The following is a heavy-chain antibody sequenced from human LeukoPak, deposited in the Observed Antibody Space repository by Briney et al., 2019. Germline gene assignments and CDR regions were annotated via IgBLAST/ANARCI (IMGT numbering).Heavy chain of an antibody. J-gene: IGHJ6*03. CDR1: GGSISSSSYY. D-gene: IGHD6-13*01. Sequence: PSETLSLTCTVSGGSISSSSYYWGWIRQPPGKGREWIGSIYYSGSTYYNPSLKSRVTISVDTSKNQFSLKLSSVTAADTAVYYCARSRNSYSSSWPYYYYYYYMDVWGKGTTVTVSS. CDR3: ARSRNSYSSSWPYYYYYYYMDV. V-gene: IGHV4-39*01. CDR2: IYYSGST.